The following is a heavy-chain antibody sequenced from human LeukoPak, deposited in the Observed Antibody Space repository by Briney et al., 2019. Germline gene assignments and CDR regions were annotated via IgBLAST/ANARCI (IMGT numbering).Heavy chain of an antibody. CDR1: GYSISSGFY. CDR3: ARAVGTSRNFFDY. CDR2: IYHSGST. J-gene: IGHJ4*02. D-gene: IGHD4-23*01. Sequence: PSETLSLTSTVSGYSISSGFYWGWIRQPPGKGLECIGSIYHSGSTYYNPSLKSRVTISVDTSKNQFSLNLSSVTAADTAMYYCARAVGTSRNFFDYWGQGTLVTVSS. V-gene: IGHV4-38-2*02.